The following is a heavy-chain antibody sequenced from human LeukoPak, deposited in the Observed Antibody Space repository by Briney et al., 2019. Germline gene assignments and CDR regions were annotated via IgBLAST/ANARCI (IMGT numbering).Heavy chain of an antibody. CDR2: ISSSSSYI. V-gene: IGHV3-21*01. CDR3: ARGLGFSQQWGGY. D-gene: IGHD6-19*01. Sequence: GGSLRLSCEASGFTFKNYAMNWVRQAPRKGVEWVSSISSSSSYIYYADSVKGRFTISRDNAKNSLYLQMNSLRAEDTAVYYCARGLGFSQQWGGYWGQGTLVTVSS. J-gene: IGHJ4*02. CDR1: GFTFKNYA.